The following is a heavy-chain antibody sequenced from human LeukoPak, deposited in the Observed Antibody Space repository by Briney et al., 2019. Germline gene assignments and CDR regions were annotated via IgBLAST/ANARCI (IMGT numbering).Heavy chain of an antibody. CDR3: ARAVSSSSWYGTIFDY. CDR1: GFTFSSYW. Sequence: PGGSLRLSCAASGFTFSSYWMSWVRQAPGKGLEWVANIKQDGSEKYYVDSVKGRFTISRDNAKNSLYLQMNSLRAEDTAVYYCARAVSSSSWYGTIFDYWGQGTLVTVSS. D-gene: IGHD6-13*01. J-gene: IGHJ4*02. V-gene: IGHV3-7*01. CDR2: IKQDGSEK.